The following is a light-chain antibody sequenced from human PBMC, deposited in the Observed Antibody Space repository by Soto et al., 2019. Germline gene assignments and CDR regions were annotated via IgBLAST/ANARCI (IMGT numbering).Light chain of an antibody. V-gene: IGKV1-33*01. CDR1: QDITTS. J-gene: IGKJ1*01. CDR2: DSS. CDR3: QHYNSYSEA. Sequence: IQMTQSPSSLSTSVGDRVTITCQASQDITTSFSWYQQKPGQAPKILLFDSSNLETGVPSRFSGSGSGTDFTFTISSLQPEDIATYYCQHYNSYSEAFGQGTKVDIK.